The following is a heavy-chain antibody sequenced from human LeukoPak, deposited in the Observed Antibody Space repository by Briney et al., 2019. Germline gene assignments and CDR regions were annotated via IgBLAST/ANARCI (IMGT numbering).Heavy chain of an antibody. CDR1: GFTFSSYT. V-gene: IGHV3-23*01. J-gene: IGHJ4*02. CDR2: ITGSGGST. Sequence: GGSLRLSCAASGFTFSSYTMNWVRQAPGKGLEWVSAITGSGGSTYYADSVKGRFTTSRDNSKNTLYLEMNSLRVEETAVYYCVKGSGGSRPYYFDYWGQGTLVTVSS. CDR3: VKGSGGSRPYYFDY. D-gene: IGHD6-6*01.